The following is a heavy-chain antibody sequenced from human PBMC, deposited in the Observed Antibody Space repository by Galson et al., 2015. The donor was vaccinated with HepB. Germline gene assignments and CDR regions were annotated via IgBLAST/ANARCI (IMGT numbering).Heavy chain of an antibody. CDR3: ASNPGQYSSSWLYDYYYGMDV. CDR1: GFTFSSYS. CDR2: ISSSSSYI. D-gene: IGHD6-13*01. V-gene: IGHV3-21*01. Sequence: SLRLSCAASGFTFSSYSMNWVRQAPGKGLEWVSSISSSSSYIYYADSVKGRFTISRDNAKNSLYLQMNSLRAEDTAVYYCASNPGQYSSSWLYDYYYGMDVWGQGTTVTVSS. J-gene: IGHJ6*02.